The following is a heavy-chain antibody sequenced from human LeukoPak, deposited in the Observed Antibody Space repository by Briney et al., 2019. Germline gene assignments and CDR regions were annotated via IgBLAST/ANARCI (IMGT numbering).Heavy chain of an antibody. J-gene: IGHJ4*02. V-gene: IGHV1-69*04. D-gene: IGHD2-15*01. Sequence: ASVKVSCKVSGYTLTKLSMHWVRQAPGQGLEWMGRIIPILGIANYAQKFQDRVTITADKSTSTAYMELSSLRSEDTAVYYCARERCSGGSCYFYNYWGQGTLVTVSS. CDR1: GYTLTKLS. CDR3: ARERCSGGSCYFYNY. CDR2: IIPILGIA.